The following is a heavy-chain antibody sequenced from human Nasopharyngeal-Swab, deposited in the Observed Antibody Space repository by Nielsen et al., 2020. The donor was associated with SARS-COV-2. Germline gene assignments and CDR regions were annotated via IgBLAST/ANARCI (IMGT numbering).Heavy chain of an antibody. D-gene: IGHD6-19*01. J-gene: IGHJ4*02. CDR1: GYTFANYG. CDR2: ISVYNGNT. V-gene: IGHV1-18*01. CDR3: AGGNGWYPDH. Sequence: ASVKVSCKASGYTFANYGVSWVRQAPGQGLEWMGWISVYNGNTGYAQNFQGRVTMTTDPSTNTGYLELRSLRSDDTAVYYCAGGNGWYPDHWGQGTLVTVSS.